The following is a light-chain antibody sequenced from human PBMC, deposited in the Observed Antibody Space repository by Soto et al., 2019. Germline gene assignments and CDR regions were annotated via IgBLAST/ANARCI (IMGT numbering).Light chain of an antibody. V-gene: IGKV1-17*01. J-gene: IGKJ2*01. CDR3: QQYNSYSYT. CDR2: AVS. Sequence: DIQMTQSPSSLSSSVLERFTITCRASQGIGNDLGWYQQKPGKVPKRLIYAVSSLQSGVPSRFSGSGSGTEFTLTISSLQPDDVATYYCQQYNSYSYTFGQGTKVHIK. CDR1: QGIGND.